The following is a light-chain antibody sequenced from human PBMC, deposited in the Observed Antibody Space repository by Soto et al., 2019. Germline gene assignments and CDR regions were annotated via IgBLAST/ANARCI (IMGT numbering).Light chain of an antibody. J-gene: IGLJ7*01. CDR1: SSNIGAGYD. V-gene: IGLV1-40*01. CDR3: QSYDSSHNYV. CDR2: GNS. Sequence: QSVLTQPPSVSGAPGQTVTISCTGSSSNIGAGYDVHWYQQFPGKAPKLLIYGNSNRPSGVPDRFSGSKSGTSASLAVTGLQAEDEADYYCQSYDSSHNYVFGPGTQLTVL.